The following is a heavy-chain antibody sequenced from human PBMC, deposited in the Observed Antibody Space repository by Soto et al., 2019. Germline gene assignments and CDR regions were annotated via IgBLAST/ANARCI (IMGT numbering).Heavy chain of an antibody. CDR3: ARSVAVPGAHIDY. J-gene: IGHJ4*02. CDR2: VYYTGST. CDR1: GFTFSNYE. Sequence: GSLRLSCAASGFTFSNYEMNWVRQAPGKGLEWLGYVYYTGSTNYSPSLRSRVSISVDTSKNEFSLRLSSVTAADTPVYFCARSVAVPGAHIDYWGQGTQVT. D-gene: IGHD6-19*01. V-gene: IGHV4-59*01.